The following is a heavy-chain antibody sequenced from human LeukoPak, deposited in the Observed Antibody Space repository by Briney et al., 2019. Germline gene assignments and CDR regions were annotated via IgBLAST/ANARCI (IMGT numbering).Heavy chain of an antibody. CDR1: GFTFSSYS. CDR3: ARIEAYSSSWYYFDY. CDR2: ISRSSSTV. Sequence: GGSLRLSCEASGFTFSSYSMNWVRQAPGKGLEWISYISRSSSTVHYADSVKGRFTISRDNAKNSLHLQLNSLRAEDTAMYYCARIEAYSSSWYYFDYWGQGTLVTVSS. D-gene: IGHD6-13*01. J-gene: IGHJ4*02. V-gene: IGHV3-48*01.